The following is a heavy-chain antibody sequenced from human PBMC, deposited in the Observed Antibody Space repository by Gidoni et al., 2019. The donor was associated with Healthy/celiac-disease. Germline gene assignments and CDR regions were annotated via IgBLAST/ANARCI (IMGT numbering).Heavy chain of an antibody. D-gene: IGHD5-12*01. CDR1: GFTFSSYE. Sequence: EVQLVESGGGLVQPGGSLRLSCAASGFTFSSYEMNWVRQAPGKGLEWVSYISSSVSTIYYADSVKGRFTISRDNAKNSLYLQMNSLRAEDTAVYYCARDPRSVCGGYGCAGVKRVPDAFDIWGQGTMVTVSS. V-gene: IGHV3-48*03. CDR2: ISSSVSTI. CDR3: ARDPRSVCGGYGCAGVKRVPDAFDI. J-gene: IGHJ3*02.